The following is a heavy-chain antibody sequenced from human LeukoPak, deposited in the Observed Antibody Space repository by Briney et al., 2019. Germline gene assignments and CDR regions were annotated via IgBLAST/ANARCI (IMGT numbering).Heavy chain of an antibody. D-gene: IGHD1-1*01. CDR2: INNDGTAT. CDR3: AREILEPGKTHEY. J-gene: IGHJ4*02. Sequence: GGSLRLSCAASGFTFSAYWMHWVRQVPGKGLVWAPRINNDGTATFFADSVKGRFTISRDNAKNTLYLQMDSLRAEDTAMYYCAREILEPGKTHEYWGQGTLVTVSS. V-gene: IGHV3-74*01. CDR1: GFTFSAYW.